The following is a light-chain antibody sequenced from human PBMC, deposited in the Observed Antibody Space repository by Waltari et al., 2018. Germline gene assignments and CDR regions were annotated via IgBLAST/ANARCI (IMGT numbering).Light chain of an antibody. CDR2: GTS. J-gene: IGKJ1*01. CDR1: TSVRST. V-gene: IGKV3D-15*01. CDR3: QQYDYWPWT. Sequence: IVITHSPATLSLSPGESATLSCRASTSVRSTFAWFQRNPGQPPRLLIDGTSTRATGISVRVTGSGSGKEFSLTICSLQPEDFATYYCQQYDYWPWTFGQWTRVE.